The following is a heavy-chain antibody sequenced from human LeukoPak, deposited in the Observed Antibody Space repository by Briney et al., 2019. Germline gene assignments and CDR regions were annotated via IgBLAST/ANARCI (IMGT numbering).Heavy chain of an antibody. CDR3: ARRSGYYKFDY. CDR1: GGSFSGYY. Sequence: PSETLSLTCAVYGGSFSGYYWSWIRPPPGKGLEWIGEINHSGSTNYNPSLKSRVTISVDTSKNQFSLKLSSVTAADTAVYYCARRSGYYKFDYWGQGTLVTVSS. CDR2: INHSGST. V-gene: IGHV4-34*01. D-gene: IGHD3-3*01. J-gene: IGHJ4*02.